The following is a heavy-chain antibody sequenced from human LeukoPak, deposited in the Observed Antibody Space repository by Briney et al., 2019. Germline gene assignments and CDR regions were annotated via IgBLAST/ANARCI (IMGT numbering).Heavy chain of an antibody. Sequence: GGSLRLSCAASGFTFSSYSMNWVRQAPGKGLEWVSSISSSSSYIYYADSVKGRFTISRDNAKNSLYLQMNTLRAEDTAVYYCARGGKAYGDYFGVWGQGTTVTVSS. J-gene: IGHJ6*02. CDR2: ISSSSSYI. CDR3: ARGGKAYGDYFGV. V-gene: IGHV3-21*01. CDR1: GFTFSSYS. D-gene: IGHD4-17*01.